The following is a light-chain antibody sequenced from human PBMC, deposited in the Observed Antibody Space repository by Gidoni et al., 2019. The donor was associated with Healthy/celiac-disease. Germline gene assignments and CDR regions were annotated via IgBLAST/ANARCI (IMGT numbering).Light chain of an antibody. Sequence: QSVLTQPPSASGTPGQRVPISCHGSSSNIGSNTVNWYQQLPGTAPKLLIYSNNHRPSGVPDRFSGSKSGTSASLAISGLQSEDEADYYCAAWDDSLNGNWVFGGGTKLTVL. J-gene: IGLJ3*02. CDR2: SNN. CDR1: SSNIGSNT. CDR3: AAWDDSLNGNWV. V-gene: IGLV1-44*01.